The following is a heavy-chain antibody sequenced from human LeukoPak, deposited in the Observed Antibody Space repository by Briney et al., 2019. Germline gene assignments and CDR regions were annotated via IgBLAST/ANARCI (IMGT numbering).Heavy chain of an antibody. Sequence: GGSLRLSCAASGFTVSSNYMSWVRQAPGKGLEWVSVIYSGGNTYYTDSVKGRFTISRDNSKNTLYLEMNSLRAEDTAVYYCARAPFYGDCEHYCYYGLDVWGQGTTVTVSS. CDR3: ARAPFYGDCEHYCYYGLDV. CDR2: IYSGGNT. V-gene: IGHV3-66*01. CDR1: GFTVSSNY. J-gene: IGHJ6*02. D-gene: IGHD4-17*01.